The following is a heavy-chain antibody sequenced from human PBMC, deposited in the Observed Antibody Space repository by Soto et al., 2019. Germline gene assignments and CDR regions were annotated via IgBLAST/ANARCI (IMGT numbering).Heavy chain of an antibody. CDR2: IIPILGIA. D-gene: IGHD6-13*01. V-gene: IGHV1-69*08. Sequence: QVQLVQSGAEVKKPGSSVKVSCKASGGTFSSYTISWVRQAPGQGLEWMGRIIPILGIANYAQKFQGRVTITADKSTSTAYMELSSLRSEDTAVYYCARDSGKRSIAAAGDYWGQGTLVTVSS. CDR3: ARDSGKRSIAAAGDY. CDR1: GGTFSSYT. J-gene: IGHJ4*02.